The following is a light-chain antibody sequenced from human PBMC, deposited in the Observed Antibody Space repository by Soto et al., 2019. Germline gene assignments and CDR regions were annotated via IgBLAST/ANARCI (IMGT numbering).Light chain of an antibody. CDR3: QQYGSSPRT. J-gene: IGKJ1*01. V-gene: IGKV3-20*01. Sequence: EIMLTQSPGTLSLSPGERATLACRASQSVSSSYLAWYQQKPGQAPRLLIYAASSRATGIPDRFSGSGSGTDFTLTISRLEPEDFAVYYCQQYGSSPRTFRQGTKV. CDR2: AAS. CDR1: QSVSSSY.